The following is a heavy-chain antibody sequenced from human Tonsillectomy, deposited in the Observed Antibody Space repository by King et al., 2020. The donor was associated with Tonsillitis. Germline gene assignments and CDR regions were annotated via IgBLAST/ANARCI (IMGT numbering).Heavy chain of an antibody. CDR2: IKQDGTEK. CDR3: ASLIGDNYGYNLWVFDY. D-gene: IGHD5-18*01. CDR1: GFSFSSYW. Sequence: VQLVESGGGLVQPGGSLRLSCAASGFSFSSYWMSWVRQTPGKGLEWVANIKQDGTEKNYADSVKGRFIISRDNAKNSLYLQVNSLTAEDTAMYHCASLIGDNYGYNLWVFDYWGQGILVTVAS. J-gene: IGHJ4*01. V-gene: IGHV3-7*01.